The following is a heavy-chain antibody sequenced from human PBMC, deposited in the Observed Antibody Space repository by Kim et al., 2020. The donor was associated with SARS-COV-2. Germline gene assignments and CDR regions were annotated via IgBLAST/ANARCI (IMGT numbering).Heavy chain of an antibody. J-gene: IGHJ4*02. CDR1: GGSISSGSYY. V-gene: IGHV4-61*02. CDR2: IYTSGST. Sequence: SETLSLTCTVSGGSISSGSYYWSWIRQPAGKGLEWIGRIYTSGSTNYNPSLKSRVTISVDTSKNQFSLKLSSVTAADTAVYYCARGYSGYDREGGRPKGGFDYWGQGTLVTVSS. D-gene: IGHD5-12*01. CDR3: ARGYSGYDREGGRPKGGFDY.